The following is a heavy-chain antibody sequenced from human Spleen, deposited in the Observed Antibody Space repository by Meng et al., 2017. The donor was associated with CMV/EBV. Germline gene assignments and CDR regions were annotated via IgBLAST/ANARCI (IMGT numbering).Heavy chain of an antibody. Sequence: SETLSLTCTVSGGSISSSSYYWGWMRQPPGEGPEWVGAVYHSGTTFYNPSLKNRVTISLDTSRNQFSLKLSSVTAADTALYYCASVVDFWSLIYWGQGTLVTVSS. CDR3: ASVVDFWSLIY. D-gene: IGHD3-3*01. CDR2: VYHSGTT. J-gene: IGHJ4*02. V-gene: IGHV4-39*07. CDR1: GGSISSSSYY.